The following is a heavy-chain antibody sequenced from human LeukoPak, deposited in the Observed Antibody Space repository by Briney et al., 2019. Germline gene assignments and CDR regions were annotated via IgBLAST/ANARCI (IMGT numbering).Heavy chain of an antibody. D-gene: IGHD3-10*01. CDR3: ARSGDPWVFDY. CDR1: GLTVSSNY. CDR2: IYSGGST. J-gene: IGHJ4*02. V-gene: IGHV3-53*05. Sequence: GSLRLSCAASGLTVSSNYMSWVRQAPGKGLEWVSVIYSGGSTYYADSVKGRFTISRDNSKNTLYLQMNSLRAEDTAVYYCARSGDPWVFDYWGQGTLVTVSS.